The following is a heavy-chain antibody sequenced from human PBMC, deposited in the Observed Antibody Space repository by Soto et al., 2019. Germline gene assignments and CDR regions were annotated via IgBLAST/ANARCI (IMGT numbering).Heavy chain of an antibody. V-gene: IGHV3-23*01. CDR3: AKGTDSGTYRFYFDY. CDR2: FDGSGGFT. D-gene: IGHD1-26*01. CDR1: GISFTTYA. J-gene: IGHJ4*02. Sequence: TGGSLRLSCAASGISFTTYAMSWVRQAPGKGLEWVSAFDGSGGFTTYADSVRGRFTISRDNSKNTLYLQMNSLRAEDTAVYYCAKGTDSGTYRFYFDYWGQGTLVTVSS.